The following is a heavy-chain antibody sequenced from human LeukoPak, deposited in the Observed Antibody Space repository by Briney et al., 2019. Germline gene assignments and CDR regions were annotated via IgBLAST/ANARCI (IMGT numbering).Heavy chain of an antibody. V-gene: IGHV3-23*01. CDR1: GFTFSNYA. Sequence: GGSLRLSCAASGFTFSNYAMNWVRQAPGRGLEWVSGISGSGYSTYYADSVEGRFTVSRDISKNTMYLQMNSLRAEDTAVYFCAKDGVATVGYYFDSWGQGTLVTVSS. CDR3: AKDGVATVGYYFDS. CDR2: ISGSGYST. D-gene: IGHD6-13*01. J-gene: IGHJ4*02.